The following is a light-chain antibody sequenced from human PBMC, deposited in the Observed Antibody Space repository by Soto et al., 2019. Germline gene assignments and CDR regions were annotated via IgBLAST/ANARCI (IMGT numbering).Light chain of an antibody. Sequence: EIVLTQSPGTLSLSPGERATLSCRASQSLSSYLAWYQQKPGQAPRLLIYGASSRATGIPDRFSGSGSGTDLTLTISRLEPEEFAVYYCRQYGSSPSYTFGQGTKLEIK. CDR2: GAS. CDR3: RQYGSSPSYT. V-gene: IGKV3-20*01. J-gene: IGKJ2*01. CDR1: QSLSSY.